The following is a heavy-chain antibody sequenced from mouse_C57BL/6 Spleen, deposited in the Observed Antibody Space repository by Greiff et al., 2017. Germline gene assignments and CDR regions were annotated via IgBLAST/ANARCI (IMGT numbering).Heavy chain of an antibody. CDR2: INPNNGGT. CDR3: ARSRAYYSGNDSALDY. CDR1: GYTFTDYN. J-gene: IGHJ4*01. Sequence: VQLQQSGPELVKPGASVKMSCKASGYTFTDYNMHWVKQSHGKGLEWIGYINPNNGGTSYNQKFKGKATLTVNTSSSTAYMELRSLTSEDSAVYYCARSRAYYSGNDSALDYWGQGTSVTVSS. V-gene: IGHV1-22*01. D-gene: IGHD2-12*01.